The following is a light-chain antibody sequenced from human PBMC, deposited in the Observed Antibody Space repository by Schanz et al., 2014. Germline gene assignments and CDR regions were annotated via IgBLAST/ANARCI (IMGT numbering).Light chain of an antibody. Sequence: QSALTQPASVSGSPGQSITISCTGTSSDIGGYNYVSWYQQHPGKAPKVMIFDVSNRPSGVSNRFSGSKSGNMASLTISGLQAEDEADYYCCSYAGRPWVFGGGTKLTVL. J-gene: IGLJ3*02. CDR3: CSYAGRPWV. V-gene: IGLV2-14*03. CDR1: SSDIGGYNY. CDR2: DVS.